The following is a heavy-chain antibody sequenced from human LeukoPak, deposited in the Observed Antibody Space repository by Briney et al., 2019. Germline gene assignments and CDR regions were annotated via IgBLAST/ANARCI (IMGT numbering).Heavy chain of an antibody. J-gene: IGHJ4*02. CDR2: INPNSGGT. CDR1: GYTFTGYY. CDR3: ARDTLGQWFGELSRPDY. Sequence: ASVKVSFKASGYTFTGYYMHWVRQAPGQGLEWMGRINPNSGGTNYAQKFQGRVTMTRDTSISTAYMELSRLRSDDTAVYYCARDTLGQWFGELSRPDYWGQGTLVTVSS. D-gene: IGHD3-10*01. V-gene: IGHV1-2*06.